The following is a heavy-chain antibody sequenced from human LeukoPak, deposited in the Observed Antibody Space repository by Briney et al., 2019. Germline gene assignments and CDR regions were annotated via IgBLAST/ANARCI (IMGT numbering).Heavy chain of an antibody. V-gene: IGHV3-48*04. J-gene: IGHJ4*02. CDR3: ARVGSSWTLEY. CDR1: GFTFSTYG. CDR2: ISSSGSTI. D-gene: IGHD6-13*01. Sequence: GGSLRLSCAASGFTFSTYGMSWVRQAPGKGLEWVSYISSSGSTIYYADSVKGRFTISRDNAKNSLYLQMNSLRAEDTAVYYCARVGSSWTLEYWGQGTLVTVSS.